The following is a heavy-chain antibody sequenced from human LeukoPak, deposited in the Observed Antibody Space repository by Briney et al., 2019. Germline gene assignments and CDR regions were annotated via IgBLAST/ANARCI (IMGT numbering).Heavy chain of an antibody. J-gene: IGHJ5*02. Sequence: GASVKVSCKASGGTFSSYAISCVRQAPGQGLEWMGRIIPILGIANYAQKFQGRVTITADKSTSTAYMELSSLRSEDTAVYYCARDAPGYCSGGSCYYDWFDPWGQGTLVTVSS. V-gene: IGHV1-69*04. CDR2: IIPILGIA. CDR1: GGTFSSYA. CDR3: ARDAPGYCSGGSCYYDWFDP. D-gene: IGHD2-15*01.